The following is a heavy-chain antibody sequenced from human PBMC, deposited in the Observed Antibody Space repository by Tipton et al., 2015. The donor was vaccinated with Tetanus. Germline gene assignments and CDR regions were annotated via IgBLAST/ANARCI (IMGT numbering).Heavy chain of an antibody. CDR3: AKDQAVLLWFGELLEFYYYYGMDV. V-gene: IGHV6-1*01. J-gene: IGHJ6*02. D-gene: IGHD3-10*01. CDR2: TYYRSKWYN. CDR1: GDSVSSNSAA. Sequence: GLVKPSQTLSLTCAISGDSVSSNSAAWNWIRQSPSRGLEWLGRTYYRSKWYNDYAVSVKSRITINPDTSKNQFSLQLNSVTPEDTAVYYCAKDQAVLLWFGELLEFYYYYGMDVWGQGTTVTVSS.